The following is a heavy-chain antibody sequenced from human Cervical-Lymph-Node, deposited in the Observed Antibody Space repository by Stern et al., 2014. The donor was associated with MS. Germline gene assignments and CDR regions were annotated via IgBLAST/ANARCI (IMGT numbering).Heavy chain of an antibody. J-gene: IGHJ6*02. D-gene: IGHD1-7*01. CDR1: GYIFTDYY. CDR3: ARGRDFNGGNYNHYNYGLDV. CDR2: INPNNGGT. Sequence: VNLVESGAAVKKPGASIKVSCKASGYIFTDYYIHWVRQAPGQGLEWMGRINPNNGGTYYAQTFQDSVTMARDTSITTAYMELSGLRSDDTAVYYCARGRDFNGGNYNHYNYGLDVWGQGTTVTVSS. V-gene: IGHV1-2*06.